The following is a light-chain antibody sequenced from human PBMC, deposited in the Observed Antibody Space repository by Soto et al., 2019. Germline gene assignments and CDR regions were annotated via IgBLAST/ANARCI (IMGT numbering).Light chain of an antibody. CDR1: QSVGNN. CDR3: QKYNNWPET. J-gene: IGKJ1*01. V-gene: IGKV3-15*01. Sequence: ELVMTQSPATLSVSPGERATLSCRASQSVGNNLAWYQQKPGQAPRLLIYDASTRATGIPARFSGSGSGTEFTPTISSLQSEDFAVYFCQKYNNWPETFGQGTKVDIK. CDR2: DAS.